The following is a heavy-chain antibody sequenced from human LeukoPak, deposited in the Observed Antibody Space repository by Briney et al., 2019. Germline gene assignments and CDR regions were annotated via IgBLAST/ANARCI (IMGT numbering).Heavy chain of an antibody. Sequence: GGSLRLSCAASGFTFNSFAMNWVRQAPGKGLEWVSSISGIDGSSHYADFVKGRFTISKNSSKNTLHLQMNSLRAADTAVYYCAKSLGVGGYTRYKGFDQWGQGTLVTVSS. CDR3: AKSLGVGGYTRYKGFDQ. V-gene: IGHV3-23*01. J-gene: IGHJ4*02. CDR1: GFTFNSFA. D-gene: IGHD3-16*02. CDR2: ISGIDGSS.